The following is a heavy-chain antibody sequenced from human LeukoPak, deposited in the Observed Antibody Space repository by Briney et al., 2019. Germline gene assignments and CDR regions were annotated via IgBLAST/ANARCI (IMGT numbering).Heavy chain of an antibody. J-gene: IGHJ6*02. CDR2: IYHRGST. CDR3: ARGSPYYYGIDV. V-gene: IGHV4-30-2*01. Sequence: SQTLSLTCAVSGASISSGGYSWSWIRQPPGKGLEWVGYIYHRGSTYYNPSLKSRVSISVDRSKNQFSLKLSSVTAADTAVYYWARGSPYYYGIDVWGQGTTVTVSS. CDR1: GASISSGGYS.